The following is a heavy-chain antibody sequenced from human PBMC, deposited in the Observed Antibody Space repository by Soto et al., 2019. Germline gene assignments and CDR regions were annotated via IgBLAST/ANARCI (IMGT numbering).Heavy chain of an antibody. D-gene: IGHD2-2*01. CDR1: GGSISSGGYY. CDR2: IYYSGST. J-gene: IGHJ5*02. Sequence: SETLSLTCTVSGGSISSGGYYWSWIRQHPGKGLEWIGYIYYSGSTYYNPSLKSRVTISVDTSKNQFSLKLSSVTAADTAVYYCARDVSSTSCYEGVRCRWFDPWGQGTLVTVSS. V-gene: IGHV4-31*03. CDR3: ARDVSSTSCYEGVRCRWFDP.